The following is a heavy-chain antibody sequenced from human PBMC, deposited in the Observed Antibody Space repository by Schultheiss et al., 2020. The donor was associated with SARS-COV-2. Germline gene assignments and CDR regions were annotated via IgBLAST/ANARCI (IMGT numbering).Heavy chain of an antibody. CDR1: GFTFSSYG. Sequence: GGSLRLSCAASGFTFSSYGMHWVRQAPGKGLEWVAVIWYDGSNKYYADSVKGRFTISRDNSKNTLYLQMNSLRAEDTAVYYCAREGVPNGELELQSPSSFDYWGQGTLVTVSS. CDR3: AREGVPNGELELQSPSSFDY. CDR2: IWYDGSNK. J-gene: IGHJ4*02. D-gene: IGHD1-7*01. V-gene: IGHV3-33*01.